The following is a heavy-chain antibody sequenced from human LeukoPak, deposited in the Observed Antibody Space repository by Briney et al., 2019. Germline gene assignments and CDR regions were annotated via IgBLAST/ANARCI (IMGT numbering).Heavy chain of an antibody. J-gene: IGHJ4*02. D-gene: IGHD3-16*01. CDR3: AKSWARLAVVADY. Sequence: GGSLRLSCVASGFXFSSYEINWVRQAPGKGLEWVSAISGSGGSTYYADSVKGRFTISRDNSKNTLYLQMNSLRAEDTAVYYCAKSWARLAVVADYWGQGTLVTVSS. CDR2: ISGSGGST. CDR1: GFXFSSYE. V-gene: IGHV3-23*01.